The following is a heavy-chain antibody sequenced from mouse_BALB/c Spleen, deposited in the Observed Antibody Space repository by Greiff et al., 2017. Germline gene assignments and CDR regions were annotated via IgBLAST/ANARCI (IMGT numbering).Heavy chain of an antibody. D-gene: IGHD2-4*01. CDR2: ISYSGST. V-gene: IGHV3-2*02. J-gene: IGHJ4*01. Sequence: EVQLQQSGPGLVKPSQSLSLTCTVTGYSITSDYAWNWIRQFPGNKLEWMGYISYSGSTSYNPSLKSRISITRDTSKNQFFLQLNSVTTEDTATYYCARCPLYDYDVDYAMDYWGQGTSVTVSS. CDR3: ARCPLYDYDVDYAMDY. CDR1: GYSITSDYA.